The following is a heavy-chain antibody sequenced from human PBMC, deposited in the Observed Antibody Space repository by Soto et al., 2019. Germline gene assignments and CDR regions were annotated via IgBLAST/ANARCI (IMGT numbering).Heavy chain of an antibody. V-gene: IGHV4-4*07. D-gene: IGHD1-1*01. Sequence: SETLSLTCTVSGASISGFYWSWLRKSAGKGLEWIGRIYATGTSYYNPSLKSRVMMSVDSSTKQFSLKLRSVSAAATAVYYCVRDGTKSLRDWFDPWGKG. CDR3: VRDGTKSLRDWFDP. CDR2: IYATGTS. CDR1: GASISGFY. J-gene: IGHJ5*02.